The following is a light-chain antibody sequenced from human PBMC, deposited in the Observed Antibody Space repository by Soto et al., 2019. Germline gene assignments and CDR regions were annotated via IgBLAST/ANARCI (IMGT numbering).Light chain of an antibody. V-gene: IGKV3-20*01. CDR2: GAS. CDR3: QQYDDSPLT. CDR1: QSVSSSY. J-gene: IGKJ4*01. Sequence: EIVLTQSPGTLSLSPGERATLSCRASQSVSSSYLAWSQQKPGQAPRLLIYGASNRATGIPDRFSGGGTATDFTLTISRLEPEDFAVYYCQQYDDSPLTFGGGTKVDIK.